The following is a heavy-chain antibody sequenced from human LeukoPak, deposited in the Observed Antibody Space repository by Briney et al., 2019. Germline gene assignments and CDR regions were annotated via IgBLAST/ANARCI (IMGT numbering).Heavy chain of an antibody. Sequence: GGSLRLSCAASGFTFSGSAMHWVRQASGKGLEWVGRIRSKANSYATACAASVKGRFTISRDDSKNTAYLQMNSLKTEDTAVYYCTTIEPIAVAGTAFDIWGQGTMVTVSS. V-gene: IGHV3-73*01. CDR1: GFTFSGSA. D-gene: IGHD6-19*01. CDR3: TTIEPIAVAGTAFDI. J-gene: IGHJ3*02. CDR2: IRSKANSYAT.